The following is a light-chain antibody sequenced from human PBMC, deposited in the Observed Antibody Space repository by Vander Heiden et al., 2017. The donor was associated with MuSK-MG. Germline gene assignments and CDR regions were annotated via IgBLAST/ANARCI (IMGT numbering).Light chain of an antibody. CDR1: QTINTW. Sequence: DIQMTQAPSTPPASVGDRVTITCRSSQTINTWLEWYQQKPGKVPRLLISDVSSLETGVPKRFRGSGSGTVFTLTISSLQPKDFATYYFRQDENSWRTFGEGTKVEIK. CDR2: DVS. J-gene: IGKJ4*02. CDR3: RQDENSWRT. V-gene: IGKV1-5*01.